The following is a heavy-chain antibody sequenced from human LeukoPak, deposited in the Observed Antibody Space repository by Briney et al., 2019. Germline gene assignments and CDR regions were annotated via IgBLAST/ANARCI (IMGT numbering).Heavy chain of an antibody. CDR2: IYYSGST. Sequence: SETLSLTCTVSGGSISSSSYYWGWIRQPPGKGLEWIGSIYYSGSTYYNPSLKSRVTISVDTSKNQFSLKLSSVTAADTAVYYCARHRGSGSYYWFDPWGQGTLVTVSS. D-gene: IGHD3-10*01. CDR3: ARHRGSGSYYWFDP. CDR1: GGSISSSSYY. J-gene: IGHJ5*02. V-gene: IGHV4-39*01.